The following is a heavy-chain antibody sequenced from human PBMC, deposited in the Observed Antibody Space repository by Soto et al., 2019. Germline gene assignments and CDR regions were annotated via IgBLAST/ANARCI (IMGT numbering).Heavy chain of an antibody. CDR2: ISGSVGST. V-gene: IGHV3-23*01. D-gene: IGHD6-6*01. CDR1: GFTFSSYA. J-gene: IGHJ4*02. CDR3: AIRASIAARPHY. Sequence: EVQLLESGGGVVQPGGSLRLSCAASGFTFSSYAMSWVRQAPGKGLEWVSAISGSVGSTYYADSVKGRFTISRDNSKNTLYLKMNSLRAEDTAVYYCAIRASIAARPHYWGQGTLVTVSS.